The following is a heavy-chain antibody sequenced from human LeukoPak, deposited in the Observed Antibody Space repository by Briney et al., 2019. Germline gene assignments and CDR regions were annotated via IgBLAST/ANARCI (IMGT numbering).Heavy chain of an antibody. CDR3: ARQYCSGGSCSGYFDY. CDR2: IYPGDSDT. Sequence: GESLKISCKGSGYRFTSYWIGWVRQMPGKGLEWMGIIYPGDSDTRYSPSFEGQVTISADKSISTAYLQWSSLKASDTAMYYCARQYCSGGSCSGYFDYWGQGTLVTVSS. D-gene: IGHD2-15*01. CDR1: GYRFTSYW. J-gene: IGHJ4*02. V-gene: IGHV5-51*01.